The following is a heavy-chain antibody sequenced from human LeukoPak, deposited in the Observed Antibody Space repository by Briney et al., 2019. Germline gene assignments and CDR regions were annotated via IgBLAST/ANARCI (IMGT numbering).Heavy chain of an antibody. CDR2: IIPIFGTA. D-gene: IGHD1-1*01. V-gene: IGHV1-69*01. CDR1: GGTFSSYA. CDR3: AREYPTTLGTYYYYGMDV. Sequence: ASVKVSCKASGGTFSSYAINWVRQAPGQGLEWMGGIIPIFGTANYAQKFQGRVTITADESTSTAYMELSSLRSEDTAVYYCAREYPTTLGTYYYYGMDVWGQGTTVTVSS. J-gene: IGHJ6*02.